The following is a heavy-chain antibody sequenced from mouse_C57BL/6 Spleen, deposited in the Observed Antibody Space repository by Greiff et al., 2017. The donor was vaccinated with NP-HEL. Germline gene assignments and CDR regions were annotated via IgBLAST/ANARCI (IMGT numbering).Heavy chain of an antibody. Sequence: EVHLVESGPGLVKPSQSLSLTCSVTGYSITSGYYWNWIRQFPGNKLEWMGYISYDGSNNYNPSLKNRISITRDTSKNQFFLKLNSVTTEDTATYYCARDHYYGSSYGYFDVWGTGTTVTVSS. CDR1: GYSITSGYY. D-gene: IGHD1-1*01. CDR2: ISYDGSN. V-gene: IGHV3-6*01. J-gene: IGHJ1*03. CDR3: ARDHYYGSSYGYFDV.